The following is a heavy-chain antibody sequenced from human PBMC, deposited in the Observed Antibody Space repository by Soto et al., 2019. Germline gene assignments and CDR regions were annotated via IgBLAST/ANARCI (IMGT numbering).Heavy chain of an antibody. CDR1: GFTFSDYY. D-gene: IGHD1-26*01. CDR3: ARVVGATTDDAFDI. J-gene: IGHJ3*02. Sequence: PGGPLRLSCAASGFTFSDYYMSWIRQAPGKGLEWVSYISSSGSTIYYADSVKGRFTISRDNAKNSLYLQMNSLRAEDTAVYYCARVVGATTDDAFDIWGQGTMVTVSS. V-gene: IGHV3-11*01. CDR2: ISSSGSTI.